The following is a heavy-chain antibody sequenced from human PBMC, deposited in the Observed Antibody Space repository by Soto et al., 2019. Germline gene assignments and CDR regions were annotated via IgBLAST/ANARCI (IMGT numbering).Heavy chain of an antibody. CDR1: GGSISSRTFW. V-gene: IGHV4-39*01. Sequence: QLQLQESGPGLVKPSETLSLTCSVSGGSISSRTFWWAWIRQPPGKGLEWIGDMDYSGSSYSSPSLNSRVTLSVDTSKHQLSLKLNSVTAADTAVYYCARHPRDDYNYGGSGIFDYWGQGTLVTVSS. CDR2: MDYSGSS. J-gene: IGHJ4*02. CDR3: ARHPRDDYNYGGSGIFDY. D-gene: IGHD4-4*01.